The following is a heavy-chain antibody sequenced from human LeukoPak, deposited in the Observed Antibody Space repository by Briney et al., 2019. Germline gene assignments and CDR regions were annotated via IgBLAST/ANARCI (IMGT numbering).Heavy chain of an antibody. CDR3: ARDYPGVWFGELLGYYFDY. V-gene: IGHV1-2*02. CDR2: INPNSGGT. CDR1: GYTFTGYY. D-gene: IGHD3-10*01. Sequence: GASVKVSCKASGYTFTGYYMHWVRQAPGQGLEWMGWINPNSGGTNYAQKFQGRVTMTTDTSTSTAYMELRSLRSDDTAVYYCARDYPGVWFGELLGYYFDYWGHGTLVTVSS. J-gene: IGHJ4*01.